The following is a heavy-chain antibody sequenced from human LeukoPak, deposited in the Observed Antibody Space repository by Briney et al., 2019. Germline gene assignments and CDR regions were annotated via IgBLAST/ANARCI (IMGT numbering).Heavy chain of an antibody. CDR1: GGSFSGYY. CDR2: INHSGST. J-gene: IGHJ3*02. V-gene: IGHV4-34*01. D-gene: IGHD6-6*01. Sequence: SETLSLTCAVYGGSFSGYYWSWIRQPLGKGLEWIGEINHSGSTNYNPSLKSRVTISVDTSKNQFSLKLSSVTAADTAVYYCARQGSSSIYDAFDIWGQGTMVTVSS. CDR3: ARQGSSSIYDAFDI.